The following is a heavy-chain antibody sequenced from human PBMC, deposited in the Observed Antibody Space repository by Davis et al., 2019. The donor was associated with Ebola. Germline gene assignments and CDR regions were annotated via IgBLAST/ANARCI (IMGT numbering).Heavy chain of an antibody. J-gene: IGHJ6*04. CDR2: INTNTGNP. D-gene: IGHD2-2*01. CDR3: ARSSYTWYFSGMDV. CDR1: GCTFSSYT. Sequence: AASVKVSCKASGCTFSSYTIRWVRQAPGQGLEWMGWINTNTGNPTYAQGFTGRFVFSLDTSVSTAYLQITSLKAEDTAVDYCARSSYTWYFSGMDVWGKGTTVTVSS. V-gene: IGHV7-4-1*02.